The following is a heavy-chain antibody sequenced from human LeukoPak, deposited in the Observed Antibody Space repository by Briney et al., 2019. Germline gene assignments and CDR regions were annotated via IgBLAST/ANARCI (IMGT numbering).Heavy chain of an antibody. J-gene: IGHJ4*02. Sequence: SETLSLTCTVSGGSISSSSYYWGWIRQPPGKGLEWIGSIYYSGSTYYNPSLKSRVTISVDTSKNQFSLKLSSVTAADTAVYYCARDKRLWIGELPMYYFDYWGQGTLVTVSS. CDR2: IYYSGST. V-gene: IGHV4-39*07. D-gene: IGHD3-10*01. CDR3: ARDKRLWIGELPMYYFDY. CDR1: GGSISSSSYY.